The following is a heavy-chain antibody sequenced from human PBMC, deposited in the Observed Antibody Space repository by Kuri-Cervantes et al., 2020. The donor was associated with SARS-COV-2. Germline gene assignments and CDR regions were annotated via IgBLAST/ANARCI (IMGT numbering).Heavy chain of an antibody. CDR2: ISAYNGNT. J-gene: IGHJ6*02. V-gene: IGHV1-18*01. CDR1: GYTFTSYG. D-gene: IGHD3-3*01. CDR3: AAASPYYDFWSGYGYYYYGMDV. Sequence: ASVKVSCKASGYTFTSYGISWVRQAPGQGLEWMGWISAYNGNTNYAQKFQERVTITRDMSTSTAYMELSSLRSEDTAVYYCAAASPYYDFWSGYGYYYYGMDVWGQGTTVTVSS.